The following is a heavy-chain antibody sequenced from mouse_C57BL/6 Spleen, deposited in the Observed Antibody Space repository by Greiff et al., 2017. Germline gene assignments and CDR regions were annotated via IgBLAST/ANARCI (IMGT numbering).Heavy chain of an antibody. Sequence: VQLQQSGAELVRPGASVTLSCKASGYTFTDYEMHWVKQTPVHGLEWIGAIDPETGGTAYNQKFKGKAILTADKSSSTAYMELRSLTSEDSAVYYCTRGYYTSYYCDYWGQGTTLTVSS. CDR1: GYTFTDYE. CDR2: IDPETGGT. V-gene: IGHV1-15*01. D-gene: IGHD2-12*01. J-gene: IGHJ2*01. CDR3: TRGYYTSYYCDY.